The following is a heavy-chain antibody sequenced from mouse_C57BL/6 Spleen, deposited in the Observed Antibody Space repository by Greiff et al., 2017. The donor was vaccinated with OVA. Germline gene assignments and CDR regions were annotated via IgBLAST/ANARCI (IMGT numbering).Heavy chain of an antibody. D-gene: IGHD2-3*01. V-gene: IGHV8-12*01. Sequence: QVTLKVCGPGILQSSQTLSLTCSFSGFSLSTSGMGVSWIRQPSGKGLEWLAHIYWDDDKRYNPSLKSRLTISKDTSRNHVFLKITSVDTADTATYYCARRNHDEGYFDVWGTGTTVTVSS. CDR2: IYWDDDK. J-gene: IGHJ1*03. CDR3: ARRNHDEGYFDV. CDR1: GFSLSTSGMG.